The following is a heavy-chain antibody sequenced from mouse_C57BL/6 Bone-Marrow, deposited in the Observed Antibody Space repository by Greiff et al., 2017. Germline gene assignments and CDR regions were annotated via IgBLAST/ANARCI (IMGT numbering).Heavy chain of an antibody. CDR1: GYSITSGYY. CDR3: ARDSTTVVEGGYFDY. Sequence: ESGPGLVKPSQSLSLTCSVTGYSITSGYYWNWIRQFPGNKLEWMGYISYDGSNNYKPSLKNRISITRDTSKNQFFLKLNSVTTEDTATYYCARDSTTVVEGGYFDYWGQGTTLTVSS. J-gene: IGHJ2*01. CDR2: ISYDGSN. V-gene: IGHV3-6*01. D-gene: IGHD1-1*01.